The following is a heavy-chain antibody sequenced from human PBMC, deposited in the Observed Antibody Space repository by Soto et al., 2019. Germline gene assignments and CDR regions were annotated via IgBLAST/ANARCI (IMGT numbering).Heavy chain of an antibody. D-gene: IGHD6-19*01. CDR1: GGSISSGGYY. CDR3: ARDIFRAVAGPLNWLDP. Sequence: QVQLQESGPGLLKPSQTRSLTCTVSGGSISSGGYYWSWIRQHPGKGLEWIGYIYYSGSTYYNPSLKSRVTISVDTYKNQFSLKLSSVTAADTAVYYCARDIFRAVAGPLNWLDPWGQGTLVTVSS. CDR2: IYYSGST. V-gene: IGHV4-31*03. J-gene: IGHJ5*02.